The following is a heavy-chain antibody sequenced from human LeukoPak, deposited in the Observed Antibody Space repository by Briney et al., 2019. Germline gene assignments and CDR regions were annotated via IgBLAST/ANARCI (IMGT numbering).Heavy chain of an antibody. CDR3: ASPDRGTNAFDI. V-gene: IGHV3-74*01. D-gene: IGHD1-14*01. Sequence: GGSLRLSCAGSGFTFSNYWMHWVRQDLGKGLVGVSRANTDASSTFYADSVKGRFSISRDNTKNMLYLQMNSLRAEDTAVYYCASPDRGTNAFDIWGQGTMVTVSS. J-gene: IGHJ3*02. CDR2: ANTDASST. CDR1: GFTFSNYW.